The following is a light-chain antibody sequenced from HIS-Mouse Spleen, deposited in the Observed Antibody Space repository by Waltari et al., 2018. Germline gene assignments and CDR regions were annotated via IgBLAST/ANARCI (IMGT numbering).Light chain of an antibody. CDR1: QSVSSN. CDR3: QQYNNWPPLT. V-gene: IGKV3D-15*03. Sequence: EIVMTQSPATLSVSPGERATLSCRASQSVSSNLAWYQQKPGQAPRRLIYGASIRATGIPARFSGSGSGTEFTLTISILQSEDFAVYYCQQYNNWPPLTFGGGTKVEIK. J-gene: IGKJ4*01. CDR2: GAS.